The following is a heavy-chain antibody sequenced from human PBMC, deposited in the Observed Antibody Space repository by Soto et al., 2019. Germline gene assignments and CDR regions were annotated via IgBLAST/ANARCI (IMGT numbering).Heavy chain of an antibody. CDR2: IYYDGNT. CDR3: ARSSITPRLFMYPFDY. J-gene: IGHJ4*02. V-gene: IGHV4-39*01. CDR1: GGSITSSSHY. Sequence: PSETLSLTCTVSGGSITSSSHYWGWIRQPPGKGLECIGNIYYDGNTYYNPSLKSRVTISLDTSKNQFSLRLNSVTAADTAVYYCARSSITPRLFMYPFDYWGQGILVTVSS. D-gene: IGHD6-6*01.